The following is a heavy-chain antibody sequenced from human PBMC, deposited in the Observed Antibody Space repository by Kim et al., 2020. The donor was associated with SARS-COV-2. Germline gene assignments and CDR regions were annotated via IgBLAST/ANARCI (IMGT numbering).Heavy chain of an antibody. CDR1: GFSFSNYA. Sequence: GGSLRLSCTASGFSFSNYAMNWVRQAPGKGLEWVSVISDGGGSTYYADSVKGRFSISRDNSKSTLYLQMNSLRAEDTAVYYCAKTLYRSTCYGLDNWGQGSLVTVSS. V-gene: IGHV3-23*01. CDR3: AKTLYRSTCYGLDN. J-gene: IGHJ4*02. CDR2: ISDGGGST. D-gene: IGHD6-13*01.